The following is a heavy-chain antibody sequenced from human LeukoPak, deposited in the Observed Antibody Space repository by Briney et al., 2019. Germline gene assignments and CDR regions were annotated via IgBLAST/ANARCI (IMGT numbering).Heavy chain of an antibody. Sequence: SETLSLTCTVSGGSISSSSNYWSWIRQPPGKGLEWIGYIYYSGSTNYNPSLTSRVTILVDTSKNQFSLKLSSVTAADTAVYYCARHRGIDYENNNWFDPWGQGTLVTVSS. V-gene: IGHV4-61*01. J-gene: IGHJ5*02. CDR1: GGSISSSSNY. CDR2: IYYSGST. D-gene: IGHD4-17*01. CDR3: ARHRGIDYENNNWFDP.